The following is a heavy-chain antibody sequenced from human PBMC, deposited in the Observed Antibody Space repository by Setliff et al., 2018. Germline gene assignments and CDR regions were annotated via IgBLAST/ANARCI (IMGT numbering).Heavy chain of an antibody. CDR1: GFTFSNHW. CDR3: AKVEGPGVDY. Sequence: GGSLRLSCAASGFTFSNHWMTWVRQAPGKGLEWVANIKQDGSDKYYVGSVKGRFTISRDNAKNSLYLQMSSLRAEDTAVYYCAKVEGPGVDYWGQGTLVTVSS. J-gene: IGHJ4*02. V-gene: IGHV3-7*03. CDR2: IKQDGSDK. D-gene: IGHD3-10*01.